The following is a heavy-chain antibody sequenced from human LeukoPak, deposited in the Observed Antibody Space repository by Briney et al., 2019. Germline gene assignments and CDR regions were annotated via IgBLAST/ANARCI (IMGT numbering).Heavy chain of an antibody. Sequence: PGGSLRLSCAASGFTLSSYAMSWVRQALGKGLEWVSAISGSGGSTYYADSVKGRFTISRDNSKNTLYLQMNSLRAEDTAVYYCAKDQEGGFLEWYYFDYWGQGTLVTVSS. D-gene: IGHD3-3*01. CDR1: GFTLSSYA. CDR2: ISGSGGST. J-gene: IGHJ4*02. CDR3: AKDQEGGFLEWYYFDY. V-gene: IGHV3-23*01.